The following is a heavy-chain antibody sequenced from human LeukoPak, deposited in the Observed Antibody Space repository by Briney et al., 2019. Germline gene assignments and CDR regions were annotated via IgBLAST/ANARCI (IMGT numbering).Heavy chain of an antibody. J-gene: IGHJ4*02. CDR1: GGSISSGYY. CDR3: ARVQPGYNFDY. V-gene: IGHV4-38-2*02. D-gene: IGHD1-1*01. CDR2: IYHSGST. Sequence: SETLSLLCTLSGGSISSGYYSGWIRQPPVKGLAWIGSIYHSGSTYYNQCLKSRVTISVDTSKNQFSLKLTSVTAADTAVYYCARVQPGYNFDYWGKGTLVTVSS.